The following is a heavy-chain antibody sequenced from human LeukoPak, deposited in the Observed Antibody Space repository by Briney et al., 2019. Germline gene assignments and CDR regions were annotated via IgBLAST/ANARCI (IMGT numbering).Heavy chain of an antibody. CDR2: IDSDGSVT. J-gene: IGHJ4*02. Sequence: PGGSLRLSCAASGFIFSNYWMHWVRHALGKGLVWVSRIDSDGSVTTYADYVKGRFTISRDNAKNTLYLQMNSLRADDTAVYYCARGLGDYWGQGTLVTVSS. D-gene: IGHD7-27*01. CDR1: GFIFSNYW. V-gene: IGHV3-74*01. CDR3: ARGLGDY.